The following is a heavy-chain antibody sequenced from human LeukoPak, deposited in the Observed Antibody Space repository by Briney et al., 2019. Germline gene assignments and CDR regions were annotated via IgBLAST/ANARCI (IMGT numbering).Heavy chain of an antibody. Sequence: SGTLSLTCAVSGVSISSSEWWSGGRPPPGEGVEGTGVWYGDGSTNYKQSLKSRVTISMDYSKNKFSLSVSSVTGEDTAVYYCAKFGLYSFDYWGQGTLVTVSS. CDR1: GVSISSSEW. CDR2: WYGDGST. V-gene: IGHV4-4*02. D-gene: IGHD3-16*01. CDR3: AKFGLYSFDY. J-gene: IGHJ4*02.